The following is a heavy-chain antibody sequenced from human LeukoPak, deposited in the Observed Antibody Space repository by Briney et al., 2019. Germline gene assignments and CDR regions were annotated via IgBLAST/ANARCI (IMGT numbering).Heavy chain of an antibody. CDR3: ARKRKYYYDSSGWSDY. J-gene: IGHJ4*02. V-gene: IGHV1-3*04. Sequence: GASVKVSCKASGYTFTTYAINWVRQAPGQRLEWMGWINTGNGNTKYSQKFQGRVTITRDTSASTAYMELSSLRSVDTAVYYCARKRKYYYDSSGWSDYWGQGTLVTVSS. CDR1: GYTFTTYA. CDR2: INTGNGNT. D-gene: IGHD3-22*01.